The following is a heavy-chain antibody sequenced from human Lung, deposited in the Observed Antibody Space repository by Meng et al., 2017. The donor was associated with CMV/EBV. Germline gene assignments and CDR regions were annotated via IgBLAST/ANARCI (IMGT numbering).Heavy chain of an antibody. J-gene: IGHJ4*02. D-gene: IGHD3-10*01. CDR3: VREILAPINYYFDS. Sequence: SGVSSRSADYYWSWIRQHPGKGLEWVGYIFYNGSTSYNPSLKSRLSISMDTSKNQFSLKLRSLTAADTAIYYCVREILAPINYYFDSWGQGTLVTVSS. CDR2: IFYNGST. CDR1: GVSSRSADYY. V-gene: IGHV4-30-4*06.